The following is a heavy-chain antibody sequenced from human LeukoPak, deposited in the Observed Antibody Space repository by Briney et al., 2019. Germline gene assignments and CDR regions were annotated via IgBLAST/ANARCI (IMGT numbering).Heavy chain of an antibody. CDR1: GGSISSYD. CDR2: IYPSGST. CDR3: ARGASTTWPGNFDY. V-gene: IGHV4-4*07. J-gene: IGHJ4*02. Sequence: PSETLSLTCTVSGGSISSYDWSWMRQPAGKALEWIGRIYPSGSTNYNPSLKSRVTMSVDTSQNQFSLKMTSVTAADTAVYYCARGASTTWPGNFDYWGQGTLVTVSS. D-gene: IGHD1-14*01.